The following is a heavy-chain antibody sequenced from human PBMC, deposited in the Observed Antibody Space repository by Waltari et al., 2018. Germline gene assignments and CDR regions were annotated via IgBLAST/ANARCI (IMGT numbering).Heavy chain of an antibody. CDR2: IYESGST. Sequence: QLQLQESGPGLVKPSETLSLNCAVSGGSLSSSDSYWGWIRLPPGKGLEWIGSIYESGSTYYNPSLKSRLAISVDTSKNQFSLRLSSVTAADTAVYSCARHLGWRQQRFFFEHWGQGTLVTVSS. CDR3: ARHLGWRQQRFFFEH. V-gene: IGHV4-39*01. J-gene: IGHJ4*02. CDR1: GGSLSSSDSY. D-gene: IGHD2-21*02.